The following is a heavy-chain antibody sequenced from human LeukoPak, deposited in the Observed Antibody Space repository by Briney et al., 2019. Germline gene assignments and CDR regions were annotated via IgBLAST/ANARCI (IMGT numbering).Heavy chain of an antibody. Sequence: SETLPLTCAVYGGSFSGYYWSWIRQPPGKGLEWIGEINHSGSTNYNPSLKSRVTISVDTSKNQFSLKLSSVTAADTAVYYCASLYGRYFDLWGRGTLVSDCS. CDR3: ASLYGRYFDL. J-gene: IGHJ2*01. CDR2: INHSGST. D-gene: IGHD2-8*01. V-gene: IGHV4-34*01. CDR1: GGSFSGYY.